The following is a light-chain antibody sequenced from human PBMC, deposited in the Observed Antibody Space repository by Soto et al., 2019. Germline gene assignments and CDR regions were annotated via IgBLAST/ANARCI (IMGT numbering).Light chain of an antibody. Sequence: QPVLTQPPSASGAPGQRVTISCSGSNSNIGTNTVNWYQQLPGTAPKLLIYNSNRRPSGVPDRFSGSKSGTSASLAISGLQSDDEADYYCAAWDDRLNGYVVFGGGTQLTVL. V-gene: IGLV1-44*01. CDR2: NSN. CDR3: AAWDDRLNGYVV. CDR1: NSNIGTNT. J-gene: IGLJ2*01.